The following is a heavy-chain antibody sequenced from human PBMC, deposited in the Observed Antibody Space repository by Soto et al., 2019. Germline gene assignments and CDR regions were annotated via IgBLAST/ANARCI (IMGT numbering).Heavy chain of an antibody. J-gene: IGHJ4*02. Sequence: PGGSLRLSCAASGFTFSDYAIIWIRQVPGKGLQWVSGLYGNGGGVHYADSVKGRFTISRDNSAYSAYLQMNNLRVEDTAVYYCAKDRLAVLLWFGELPASGGFDYWGQGTLVTVSS. CDR3: AKDRLAVLLWFGELPASGGFDY. D-gene: IGHD3-10*01. CDR1: GFTFSDYA. CDR2: LYGNGGGV. V-gene: IGHV3-23*01.